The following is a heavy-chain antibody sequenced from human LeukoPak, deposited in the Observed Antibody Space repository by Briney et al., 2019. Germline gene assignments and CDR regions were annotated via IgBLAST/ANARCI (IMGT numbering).Heavy chain of an antibody. D-gene: IGHD5-24*01. V-gene: IGHV3-23*01. J-gene: IGHJ4*03. CDR1: GFIFRSFA. CDR3: TKDQEVATIGGYFDS. CDR2: ISGNGRDT. Sequence: PGGSLRLSCEGSGFIFRSFAMNWVRQVPGKGLEWVSSISGNGRDTYYADSLKGRFTISRDSPKNTLYLQMNSLLTDDTAVYYCTKDQEVATIGGYFDSWGQGALVTISS.